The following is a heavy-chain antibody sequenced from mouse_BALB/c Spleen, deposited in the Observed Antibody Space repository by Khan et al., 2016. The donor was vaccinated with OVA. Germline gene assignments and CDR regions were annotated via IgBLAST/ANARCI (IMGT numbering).Heavy chain of an antibody. V-gene: IGHV1-5*01. Sequence: VQLQQSGTVLARPGASVKMSCKASGYSFTSYWMHWVKQRPGQGLEWIGGIYPGNSDTSYNQKFKGKAKLTAVTTARTASMELSSLTNEDSAVYYCTDGNYVGGFAYWGQGTLVTVSA. J-gene: IGHJ3*01. CDR3: TDGNYVGGFAY. D-gene: IGHD2-1*01. CDR1: GYSFTSYW. CDR2: IYPGNSDT.